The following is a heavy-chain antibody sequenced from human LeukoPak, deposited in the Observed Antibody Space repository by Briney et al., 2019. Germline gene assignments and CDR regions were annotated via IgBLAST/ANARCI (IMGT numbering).Heavy chain of an antibody. D-gene: IGHD3-22*01. CDR1: GLSFSSYG. CDR2: LQNDGSNK. Sequence: PGGSLRLSCVASGLSFSSYGFHWVRQAPGKGLEWVAFLQNDGSNKYYAESVQGRFTLSRDNSKNTLYLQMNSLRAEDTAVYYCATPRNYYDSWYDYWGQETLVTVSS. CDR3: ATPRNYYDSWYDY. V-gene: IGHV3-30*02. J-gene: IGHJ4*02.